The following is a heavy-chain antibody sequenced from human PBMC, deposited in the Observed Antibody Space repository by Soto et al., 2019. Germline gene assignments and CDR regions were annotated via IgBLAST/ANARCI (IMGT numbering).Heavy chain of an antibody. CDR2: ISYDGSNK. D-gene: IGHD3-10*01. V-gene: IGHV3-30*18. J-gene: IGHJ3*02. Sequence: QVQLVESGGGVVQPGRSLRLSCAASGFTFSSYGMHWVRQAPGKGLEWVAVISYDGSNKYYADSVKGRFTISRDNSKNTLYLQMNRLRAEDTAVYYCAKALLIYYGSGTQSDAFDIWGQGTMVTVSS. CDR3: AKALLIYYGSGTQSDAFDI. CDR1: GFTFSSYG.